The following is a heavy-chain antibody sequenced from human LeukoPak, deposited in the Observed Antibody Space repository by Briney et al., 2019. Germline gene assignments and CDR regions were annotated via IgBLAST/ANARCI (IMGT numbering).Heavy chain of an antibody. J-gene: IGHJ4*02. V-gene: IGHV3-11*01. D-gene: IGHD3-10*01. Sequence: GGSLRLSCAASGFSFSDYYMSWIRQAPGKGLEWVSYMSNSGSTIYYADSVKGRFTISRDNTKNSLYLQMNSLRAEDTAVYYCASVLWFGGIFFDYWGQGTLVTVSS. CDR2: MSNSGSTI. CDR3: ASVLWFGGIFFDY. CDR1: GFSFSDYY.